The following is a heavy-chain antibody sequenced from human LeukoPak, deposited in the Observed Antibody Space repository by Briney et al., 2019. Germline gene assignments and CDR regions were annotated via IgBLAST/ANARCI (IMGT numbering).Heavy chain of an antibody. D-gene: IGHD6-13*01. V-gene: IGHV1-46*01. CDR3: ARIIAASATWDY. CDR1: GYXFTTYY. J-gene: IGHJ4*02. Sequence: ASVKVSCKASGYXFTTYYLHWVRQAPGQGLEWMGLINPSGGSTSYAQKFQGRVTMTRDTSTSTVYMELSSLRSEDTAVYYCARIIAASATWDYWGQGTLVTVSS. CDR2: INPSGGST.